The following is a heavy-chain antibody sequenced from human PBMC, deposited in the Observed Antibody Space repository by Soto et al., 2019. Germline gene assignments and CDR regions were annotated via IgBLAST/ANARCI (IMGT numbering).Heavy chain of an antibody. V-gene: IGHV4-31*03. CDR1: SGSISSGGYY. D-gene: IGHD2-21*02. J-gene: IGHJ5*02. Sequence: SETLSLTCTVSSGSISSGGYYWSWIRQHPGKGLEWIGYIYYSGSTYYNPSLKSRVTISVDTSKNQFSLKLSSVTAADTAVYYCAREYCGGDCYSRFRWFDPWGQGTLVTVSS. CDR3: AREYCGGDCYSRFRWFDP. CDR2: IYYSGST.